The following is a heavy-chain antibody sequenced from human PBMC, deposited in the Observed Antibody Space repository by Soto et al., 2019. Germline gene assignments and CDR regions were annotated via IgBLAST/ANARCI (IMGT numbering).Heavy chain of an antibody. Sequence: QPGGSLRLSCAASGFTFITYAMTWVRQAPGKGLDWVAAISGSADRTYYADSVKGRFTISRDNSKDTLYLQMNSLRADDTAVYYCAKGLSWEVSMYSSGWSDYYYGMDVWGQGTTVTVSS. CDR2: ISGSADRT. D-gene: IGHD6-19*01. J-gene: IGHJ6*02. CDR1: GFTFITYA. V-gene: IGHV3-23*01. CDR3: AKGLSWEVSMYSSGWSDYYYGMDV.